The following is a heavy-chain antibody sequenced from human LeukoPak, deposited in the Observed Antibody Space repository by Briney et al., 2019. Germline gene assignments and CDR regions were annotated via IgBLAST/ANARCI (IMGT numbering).Heavy chain of an antibody. CDR2: MNPNSGNT. V-gene: IGHV1-8*01. CDR3: ARTGTASRNYYYYYMDV. D-gene: IGHD1-1*01. CDR1: GYTFTSYD. J-gene: IGHJ6*03. Sequence: GASVKVSCKASGYTFTSYDINWVRQATGQGLEWMGWMNPNSGNTGYAQKFQGRVTMTRNTSISTAYMELDSLRSEDTAVYYCARTGTASRNYYYYYMDVWGKGTTVTVSS.